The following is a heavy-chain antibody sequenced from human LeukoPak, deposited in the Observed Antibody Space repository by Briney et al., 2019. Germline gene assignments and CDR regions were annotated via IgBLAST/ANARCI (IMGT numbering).Heavy chain of an antibody. CDR2: ISGTGGTT. CDR1: GFTFSNYA. J-gene: IGHJ3*02. V-gene: IGHV3-23*01. CDR3: AKPLTTVTILVAFDI. D-gene: IGHD4-17*01. Sequence: GGSLRLSCAASGFTFSNYAMTWVRQVPGKGLEWVSGISGTGGTTNYADSVKGRFTISRDNSKNTLYLQMSSLRAEDMAVYYCAKPLTTVTILVAFDIWGKGTRVTVS.